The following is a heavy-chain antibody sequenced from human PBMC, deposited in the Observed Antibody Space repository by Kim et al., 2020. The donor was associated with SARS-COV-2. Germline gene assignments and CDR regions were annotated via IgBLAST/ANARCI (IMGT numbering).Heavy chain of an antibody. Sequence: SETLSLTCTVSGGSISSGGYYWSWIRQHPGKGLEWIGYIYYSGSTYYNPSLKSRVTISVDTSKNQFSLKLSSVTAADTAVYYCAREVQQLAPPLYYYYYGMDVWGQGTTVTVSS. J-gene: IGHJ6*02. V-gene: IGHV4-31*03. CDR2: IYYSGST. CDR3: AREVQQLAPPLYYYYYGMDV. D-gene: IGHD6-13*01. CDR1: GGSISSGGYY.